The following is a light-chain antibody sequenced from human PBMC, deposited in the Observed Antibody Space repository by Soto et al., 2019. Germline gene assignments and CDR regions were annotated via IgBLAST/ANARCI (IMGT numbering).Light chain of an antibody. J-gene: IGKJ4*01. CDR1: QTIISW. V-gene: IGKV1-5*03. CDR3: QQYYNPPPT. CDR2: WAS. Sequence: DIQITQSPSTLSGSVGDRVTIACRASQTIISWLAWYQQKPGKAPKLLIYWASTRESGVPDRFNGSESGTDFTLTISSLQAEDVAVYYCQQYYNPPPTFGGGTKVDLK.